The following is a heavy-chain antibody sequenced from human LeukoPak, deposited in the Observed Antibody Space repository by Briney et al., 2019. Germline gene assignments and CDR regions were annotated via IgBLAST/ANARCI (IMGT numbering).Heavy chain of an antibody. CDR3: ARAVRYQLLPDY. Sequence: ASVKVSCKASGYIFSNYDISWVRQATGQGQEWMGWMNPNSGNTGYALQFQGRVTFSTDTSITTAYMEMSSVRSDDTAVYYCARAVRYQLLPDYWGQGTLVTVSS. CDR2: MNPNSGNT. J-gene: IGHJ4*02. V-gene: IGHV1-8*01. CDR1: GYIFSNYD. D-gene: IGHD2-2*01.